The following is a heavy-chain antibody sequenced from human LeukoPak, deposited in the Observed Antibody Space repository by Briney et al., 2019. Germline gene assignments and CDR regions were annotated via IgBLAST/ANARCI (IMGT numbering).Heavy chain of an antibody. CDR2: IWYDGSNK. CDR3: AREGIYYDSSGYYYG. J-gene: IGHJ4*02. V-gene: IGHV3-33*08. CDR1: GFTFDDYA. D-gene: IGHD3-22*01. Sequence: GGSLRLSCAASGFTFDDYAMPWVRQAPGKGLEWVAVIWYDGSNKYYADSVKGRFTISRDNSKNTLYLQMNSLRAEDTAVYYCAREGIYYDSSGYYYGWGQGTLVTVSS.